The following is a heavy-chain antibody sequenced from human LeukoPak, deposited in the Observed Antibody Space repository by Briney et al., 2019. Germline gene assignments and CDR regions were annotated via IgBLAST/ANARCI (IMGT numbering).Heavy chain of an antibody. CDR1: GGSISSYY. V-gene: IGHV4-59*12. Sequence: SETLSLTCTVSGGSISSYYWSWIRQPPGKGLEWVGYICQSGGSFYNPSLKSRVTISIDRPKNQFSLKMNSVTAADTAVYYCARGTNPLYNWQHEGFDYWGQGTLIAISS. J-gene: IGHJ4*02. CDR2: ICQSGGS. D-gene: IGHD1-20*01. CDR3: ARGTNPLYNWQHEGFDY.